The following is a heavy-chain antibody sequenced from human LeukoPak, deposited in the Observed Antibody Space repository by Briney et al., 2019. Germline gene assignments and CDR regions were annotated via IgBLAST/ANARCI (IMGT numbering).Heavy chain of an antibody. Sequence: GASVKVSCKASGYTFTSYGISWVRQAPGQGLEWMGWISAYNGNTNYAQKLQGRVTMTTDTSTSTAYMELRRLRSDDTAVYYCARSGLVVIKLSLDIWGQGTMVTVSS. CDR1: GYTFTSYG. J-gene: IGHJ3*02. D-gene: IGHD3-22*01. V-gene: IGHV1-18*01. CDR3: ARSGLVVIKLSLDI. CDR2: ISAYNGNT.